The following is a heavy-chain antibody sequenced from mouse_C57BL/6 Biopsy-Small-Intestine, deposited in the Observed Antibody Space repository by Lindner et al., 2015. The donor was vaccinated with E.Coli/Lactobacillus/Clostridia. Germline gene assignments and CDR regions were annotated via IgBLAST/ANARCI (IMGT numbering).Heavy chain of an antibody. V-gene: IGHV1-42*01. CDR1: GYSFTGYY. Sequence: VQLQESGPELVKPGASVKISCKASGYSFTGYYMNWVKQSPEKSLEWIGEINPSTGGTTYNQKFKAKATLTVDKSSSTAYMQLKSLTSEDSAVYYCARNYDYAMDYWGQGTPVTVSS. CDR2: INPSTGGT. D-gene: IGHD1-1*01. J-gene: IGHJ4*01. CDR3: ARNYDYAMDY.